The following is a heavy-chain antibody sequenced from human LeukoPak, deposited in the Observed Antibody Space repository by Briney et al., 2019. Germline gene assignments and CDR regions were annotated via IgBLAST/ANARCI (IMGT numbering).Heavy chain of an antibody. V-gene: IGHV3-74*01. Sequence: GGSLRLSCAGSGFTFSNYWMYWVRHAPGKGLGGVSHVDAQGGSRTYASSVKGRFTITTDNDKKTMYLQMSSLRAEDTAVYYCVRGRSFYYYYYEMDLWGQGTTVTVSS. CDR1: GFTFSNYW. CDR2: VDAQGGSR. CDR3: VRGRSFYYYYYEMDL. J-gene: IGHJ6*02.